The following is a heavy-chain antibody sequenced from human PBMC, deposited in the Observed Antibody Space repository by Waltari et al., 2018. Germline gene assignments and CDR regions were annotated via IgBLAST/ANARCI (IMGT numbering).Heavy chain of an antibody. D-gene: IGHD3-22*01. CDR2: INPRGGST. CDR1: GCTFTSYY. J-gene: IGHJ6*02. CDR3: ARTNYDSSGYPEGMDV. Sequence: QVQLVQSGAEVKKPGASLKVSCKASGCTFTSYYMHWVRQAPGQGLDWMGIINPRGGSTSYAQKFQGRVTMTRDTSTSTVYMELSSLRSEDTAVYYCARTNYDSSGYPEGMDVWGQGTTVTVSS. V-gene: IGHV1-46*01.